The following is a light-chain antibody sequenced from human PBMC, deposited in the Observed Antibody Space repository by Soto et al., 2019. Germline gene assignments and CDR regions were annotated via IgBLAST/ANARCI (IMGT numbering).Light chain of an antibody. CDR2: GAL. Sequence: EIVMTQSPATLSVSPGERVTLSCRASQTISDNLAWFQQKSGQAPRLLINGALKRATGVPDRFSGSGSGTEFTLTISSLQSEDSAVYYCQQYHNWPPQYTFGQGTKLQIK. V-gene: IGKV3-15*01. CDR3: QQYHNWPPQYT. CDR1: QTISDN. J-gene: IGKJ2*01.